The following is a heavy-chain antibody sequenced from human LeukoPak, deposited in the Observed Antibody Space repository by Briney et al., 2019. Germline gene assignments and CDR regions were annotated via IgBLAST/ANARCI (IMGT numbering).Heavy chain of an antibody. CDR1: GYTFTGYY. CDR3: ANTYYYDSSGYPHDAFDI. V-gene: IGHV3-30*18. D-gene: IGHD3-22*01. Sequence: SCKASGYTFTGYYIHWVRQAPGKGLEWVAVISYDGSNKYYTDSVKGRFTISRDNSKNTLYLQMNSLRAEDTAVYYCANTYYYDSSGYPHDAFDIWGQGTMLTVSS. CDR2: ISYDGSNK. J-gene: IGHJ3*02.